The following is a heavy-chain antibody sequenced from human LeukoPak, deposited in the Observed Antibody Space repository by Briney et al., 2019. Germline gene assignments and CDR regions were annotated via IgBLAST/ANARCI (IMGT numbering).Heavy chain of an antibody. J-gene: IGHJ4*02. CDR1: GGSFSGYY. Sequence: KPSETLSLTCAVYGGSFSGYYWSWIRQPPGKGLEWIGEINHSGSTNYNPSLKSRVTISVDTSKNQFSLKLSSVTAADTAVYYCARQWLATFYDYWGQGTLVTVSS. D-gene: IGHD6-19*01. CDR3: ARQWLATFYDY. V-gene: IGHV4-34*01. CDR2: INHSGST.